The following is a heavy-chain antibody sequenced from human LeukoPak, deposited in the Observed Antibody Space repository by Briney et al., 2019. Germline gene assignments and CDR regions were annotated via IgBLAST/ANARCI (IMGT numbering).Heavy chain of an antibody. Sequence: PGGSLRLSCAPSGFTFSSYSMNWVRQAPGKGLDWVSYISSSGSTTYYADSVKGRFTISRDNAKNTLFLQMNSLRAEDTAVYYCARALYYNSGSCYSGYYYGRDVWGQGATVTVSS. V-gene: IGHV3-48*04. CDR1: GFTFSSYS. CDR2: ISSSGSTT. D-gene: IGHD2-15*01. J-gene: IGHJ6*01. CDR3: ARALYYNSGSCYSGYYYGRDV.